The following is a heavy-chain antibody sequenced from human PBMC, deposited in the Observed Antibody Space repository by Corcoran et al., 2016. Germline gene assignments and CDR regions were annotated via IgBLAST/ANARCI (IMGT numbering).Heavy chain of an antibody. CDR2: INHSGST. V-gene: IGHV4-34*01. D-gene: IGHD2-21*02. Sequence: QVQLQQWGAGLLKPSETLSLTCAVYGGSFSGYYWSWIRQPPGKGLEWIGEINHSGSTNYNPSLKSRVTISVDTSKNQFSLKLSSVTAADTAVYYCARGPEVTAYPYYYYGMDVWGQGTTVTVSS. J-gene: IGHJ6*02. CDR3: ARGPEVTAYPYYYYGMDV. CDR1: GGSFSGYY.